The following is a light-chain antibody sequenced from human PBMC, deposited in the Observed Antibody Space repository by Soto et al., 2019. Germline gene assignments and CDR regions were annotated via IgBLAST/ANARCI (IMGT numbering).Light chain of an antibody. J-gene: IGLJ1*01. V-gene: IGLV2-8*01. CDR1: KNDIGVYDF. CDR2: EVV. Sequence: QSALTQPPSASGSPGQSVTISCTGTKNDIGVYDFVSWYQHHPGKAPRLIIYEVVQRPSGVPDRFSGSKSGNTASLTVSRLQAAEEADYFGKSYAGSNTYVFGSGTKVTVL. CDR3: KSYAGSNTYV.